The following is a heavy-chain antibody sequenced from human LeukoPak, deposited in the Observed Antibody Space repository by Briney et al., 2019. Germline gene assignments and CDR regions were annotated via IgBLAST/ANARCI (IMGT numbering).Heavy chain of an antibody. V-gene: IGHV1-2*06. CDR3: ARAFQTLMVATKGPLPYYFDY. J-gene: IGHJ4*02. CDR1: GYTFTGYY. Sequence: ASVKASCKASGYTFTGYYMHWVRQAPGQGLESMGRINPKSGGTNYAQKFQGRVTMTRDTSISTAYMELSRLRSDDTAVYYCARAFQTLMVATKGPLPYYFDYWGQGTLVTVSS. D-gene: IGHD5-12*01. CDR2: INPKSGGT.